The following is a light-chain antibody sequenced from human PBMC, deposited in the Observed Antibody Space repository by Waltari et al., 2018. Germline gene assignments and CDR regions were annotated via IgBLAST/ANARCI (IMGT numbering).Light chain of an antibody. CDR1: KLGDIY. V-gene: IGLV3-1*01. Sequence: SYDLTQPPSVSVSPGQTATITCSGDKLGDIYACWYQQTPGQSPVLVIYEDTKRPSGIPERFSGSNSGDTVTLTISGTQAMDEADYYCQVWDSGTVVFGGGTKLTVL. CDR2: EDT. CDR3: QVWDSGTVV. J-gene: IGLJ2*01.